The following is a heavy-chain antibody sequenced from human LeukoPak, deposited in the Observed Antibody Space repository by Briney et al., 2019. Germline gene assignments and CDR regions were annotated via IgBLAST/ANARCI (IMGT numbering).Heavy chain of an antibody. V-gene: IGHV4-59*05. CDR1: GGSISSYY. CDR2: IYYSGST. J-gene: IGHJ4*02. CDR3: ARSPCTSCYSDY. Sequence: SETLSLTCTVSGGSISSYYWSWIRQPPGKGLEWIGSIYYSGSTYYNPSLKSRVTISVDTSKNQFSLKLSSVTAADTAVYYCARSPCTSCYSDYWGQGTLVTVSS. D-gene: IGHD2-2*01.